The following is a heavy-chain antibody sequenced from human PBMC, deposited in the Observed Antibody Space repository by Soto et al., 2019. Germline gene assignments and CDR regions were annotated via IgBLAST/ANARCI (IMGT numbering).Heavy chain of an antibody. D-gene: IGHD6-13*01. V-gene: IGHV1-58*01. Sequence: ASVKVSCKASGFTFTGSLVQWVRQARGQRLEWIGWVVVGSGDTNYAQKFQDRVTITRDMSTSTAYMDLSSLTSEDTAVYYCARVVYSSSWYEFPFDPWGQGTLVTVSS. CDR1: GFTFTGSL. CDR3: ARVVYSSSWYEFPFDP. CDR2: VVVGSGDT. J-gene: IGHJ5*02.